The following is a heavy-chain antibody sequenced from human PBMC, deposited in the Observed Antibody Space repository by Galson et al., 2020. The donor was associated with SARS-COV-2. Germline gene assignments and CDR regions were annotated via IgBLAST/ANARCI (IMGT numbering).Heavy chain of an antibody. V-gene: IGHV5-10-1*01. CDR3: ARHPGRADTAIVTEGDYYYMDV. CDR2: IDPSDSYT. D-gene: IGHD5-18*01. CDR1: GYSFTSYW. J-gene: IGHJ6*03. Sequence: HGESLKISCKGSGYSFTSYWISWVRQMPGKGLEWMGRIDPSDSYTNYSPSFQGHVTISADKSISTAYLQWSSLKASDTAMYYCARHPGRADTAIVTEGDYYYMDVWGKGTKVTVSS.